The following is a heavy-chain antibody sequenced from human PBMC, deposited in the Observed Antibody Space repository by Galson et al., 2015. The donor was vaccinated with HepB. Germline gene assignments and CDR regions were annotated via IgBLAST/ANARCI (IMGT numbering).Heavy chain of an antibody. CDR3: ARITITFGGDPLFDY. J-gene: IGHJ4*02. Sequence: PALVKPTQTLTLTCSFSGFSLSTSGMCVSWIRQSPGKALEWPARIDWDDDKYYSTSLRTRLAISKDTSKNEVVLRMTNMDPVDTATYYCARITITFGGDPLFDYWGQGMLVTVSS. V-gene: IGHV2-70*11. CDR1: GFSLSTSGMC. CDR2: IDWDDDK. D-gene: IGHD3-16*01.